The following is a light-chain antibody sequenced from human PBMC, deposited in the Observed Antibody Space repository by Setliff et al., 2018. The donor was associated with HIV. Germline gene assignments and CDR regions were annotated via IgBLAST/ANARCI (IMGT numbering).Light chain of an antibody. J-gene: IGLJ2*01. CDR1: SSDVGGHDY. CDR3: CSSAGSYTSYVL. Sequence: SALTQPRSVSGSPGQSVTRSCTVTSSDVGGHDYVSWYQEHPGKAPKRRIYDVPKRPSGVPDRFSGSKSGNTASLTISGLQAEDEADYYRCSSAGSYTSYVLFGGGTKVTV. CDR2: DVP. V-gene: IGLV2-11*01.